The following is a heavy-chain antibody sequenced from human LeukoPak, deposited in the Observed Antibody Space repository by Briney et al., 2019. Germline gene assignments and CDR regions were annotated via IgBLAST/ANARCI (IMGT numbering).Heavy chain of an antibody. J-gene: IGHJ4*02. Sequence: GGSLRLSCAASGFTFSSYEMNWVRQAPGKGLEWVSYISSSGSTIYYADSVKGRFTISRDNAKNTLYLQMNSLRSDDTAVYYCARGRPLGPNTVATETAFDYWGQGTLVTVSS. D-gene: IGHD5-12*01. CDR3: ARGRPLGPNTVATETAFDY. CDR2: ISSSGSTI. V-gene: IGHV3-48*03. CDR1: GFTFSSYE.